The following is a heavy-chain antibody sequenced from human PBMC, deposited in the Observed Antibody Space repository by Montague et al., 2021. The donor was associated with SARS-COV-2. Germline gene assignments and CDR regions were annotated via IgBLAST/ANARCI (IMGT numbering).Heavy chain of an antibody. Sequence: SETLSLTCTLSGDSITDDDCRWIRQPPGKGLEWIVNIFKNGKTDXNPSLRSRVITSVDTSKSQFSLKVTSVTAADTAVYYCARYYERSLDVWGQGTTVTVSS. V-gene: IGHV4-59*08. CDR3: ARYYERSLDV. J-gene: IGHJ6*02. CDR1: GDSITDDD. D-gene: IGHD3-22*01. CDR2: IFKNGKT.